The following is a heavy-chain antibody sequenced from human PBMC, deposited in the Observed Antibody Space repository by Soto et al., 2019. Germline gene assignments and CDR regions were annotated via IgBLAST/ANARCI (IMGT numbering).Heavy chain of an antibody. D-gene: IGHD4-17*01. V-gene: IGHV1-18*01. CDR3: ARFEAGYNSADYDGALDI. CDR1: GYTFTSHG. J-gene: IGHJ3*02. CDR2: ISAYNGNT. Sequence: ASVKVSCKASGYTFTSHGINWVRQAPRQELEWMGWISAYNGNTNYAQKLQGRVTMTTDTSTSTVYMELRSLISDDTAVYYCARFEAGYNSADYDGALDIWGQGTMVTVSS.